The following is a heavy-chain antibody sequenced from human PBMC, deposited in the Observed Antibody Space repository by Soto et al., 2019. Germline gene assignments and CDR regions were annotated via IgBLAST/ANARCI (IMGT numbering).Heavy chain of an antibody. CDR3: ARGGVGVTVSQFHH. CDR2: IYYSGST. CDR1: GGSISSSSYY. V-gene: IGHV4-39*01. J-gene: IGHJ1*01. D-gene: IGHD1-26*01. Sequence: SETLSLTCTVSGGSISSSSYYWGRIRQPPGKGLEWIGSIYYSGSTYYNPSLKSRITINADTSKNQFSLQLNSVTPEDTAVYYCARGGVGVTVSQFHHWGQGTLVTVSS.